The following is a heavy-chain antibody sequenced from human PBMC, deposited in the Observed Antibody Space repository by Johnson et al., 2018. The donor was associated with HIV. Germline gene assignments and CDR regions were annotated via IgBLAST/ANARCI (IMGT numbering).Heavy chain of an antibody. CDR2: IGTAGDT. V-gene: IGHV3-13*01. Sequence: VQLVESGGGLVQPGGSLRLSCAASGFTFSSYDMHWVRQATGKGLEWVSAIGTAGDTYYPGSVKGRFTISRENAKNSPYLQMNSLRAEDTAVYYCARPTIAARPDAFDIWGQGTMVTVSS. CDR1: GFTFSSYD. D-gene: IGHD6-6*01. J-gene: IGHJ3*02. CDR3: ARPTIAARPDAFDI.